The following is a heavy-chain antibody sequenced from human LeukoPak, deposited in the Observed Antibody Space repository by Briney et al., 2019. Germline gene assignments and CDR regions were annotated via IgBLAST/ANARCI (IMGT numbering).Heavy chain of an antibody. D-gene: IGHD2-2*01. Sequence: GGSLRLSCGASGFTFSSYAMHWVRQAPGKGLEYVSAISSNGGSTYYANSVKGRFTISRDNSKNTLYLQMGSLRAEDMAVYYCARRYCSSTSCSYDAFDIWGQGTMVTVSS. CDR3: ARRYCSSTSCSYDAFDI. J-gene: IGHJ3*02. V-gene: IGHV3-64*01. CDR2: ISSNGGST. CDR1: GFTFSSYA.